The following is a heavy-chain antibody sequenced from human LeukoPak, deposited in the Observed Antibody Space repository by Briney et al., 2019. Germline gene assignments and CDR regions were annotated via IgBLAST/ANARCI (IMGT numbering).Heavy chain of an antibody. D-gene: IGHD6-6*01. V-gene: IGHV4-59*08. CDR3: ARHFAYSSSSYFDY. J-gene: IGHJ4*02. CDR1: GGSISSYY. CDR2: IYHSGST. Sequence: PSETLSLTCTVSGGSISSYYWSWIRQPPGEGLEWIGFIYHSGSTNYNPSLKSRVTMFEDKSKNQFSLRLYSVTVADTAVYYCARHFAYSSSSYFDYWGQGSLVTVSS.